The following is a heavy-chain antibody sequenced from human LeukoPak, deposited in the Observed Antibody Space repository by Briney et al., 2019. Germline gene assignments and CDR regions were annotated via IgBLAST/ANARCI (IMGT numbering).Heavy chain of an antibody. D-gene: IGHD6-13*01. V-gene: IGHV3-23*01. CDR2: ISGSGGST. J-gene: IGHJ4*02. CDR3: AKDFRSSWSFDY. CDR1: GFTFSSYA. Sequence: GGSPRLSCAASGFTFSSYAMSWVRQAPGKGLEWVSAISGSGGSTYYADSVKGRFTISRDNSKNTLYLQMNSLRAEDTAVYYCAKDFRSSWSFDYWGQGTLVTVSS.